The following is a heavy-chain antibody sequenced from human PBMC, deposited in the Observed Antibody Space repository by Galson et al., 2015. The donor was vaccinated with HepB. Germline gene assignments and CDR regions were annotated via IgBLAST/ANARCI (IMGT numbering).Heavy chain of an antibody. CDR1: GFTFSSYA. CDR3: ARRIVVVIIGENYFDY. D-gene: IGHD3-22*01. J-gene: IGHJ4*02. V-gene: IGHV3-23*01. Sequence: SLRLSCAASGFTFSSYAMSWVRQAPGKGLEWVSAISGSGGSTYYADSVKGRFTISRDNSKNTLYLQMNSLRAEDTAVYYCARRIVVVIIGENYFDYWGQGTLVTVSS. CDR2: ISGSGGST.